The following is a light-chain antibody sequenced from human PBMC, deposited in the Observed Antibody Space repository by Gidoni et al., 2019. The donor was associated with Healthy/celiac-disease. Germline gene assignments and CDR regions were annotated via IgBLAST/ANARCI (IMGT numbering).Light chain of an antibody. V-gene: IGKV4-1*01. Sequence: DIVMTQSPDSLAVSLGERATINCKSRQSVLYSSNNKNYLAWYPQKPGQPPKLLIYWASTRESGVPDRFSGSGSGTDFTLTISSLQAEDVAVYYCQQYYSTPPYTFGQGTKLEIK. J-gene: IGKJ2*01. CDR2: WAS. CDR3: QQYYSTPPYT. CDR1: QSVLYSSNNKNY.